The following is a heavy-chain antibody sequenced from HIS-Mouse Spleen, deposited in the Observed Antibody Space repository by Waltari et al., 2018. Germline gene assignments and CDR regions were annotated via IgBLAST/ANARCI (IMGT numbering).Heavy chain of an antibody. D-gene: IGHD6-13*01. CDR2: IYSSGST. V-gene: IGHV4-39*07. CDR3: AREIPYSSSWYDWYFDL. Sequence: QLQLQESGPGLVKPSETLSLTCTVSGGSISSSSYYWGWIRQPPGKGLEWIGSIYSSGSTYYNPSLKSRVTISVDTSKNQFSLKPSSVTAADTAVYYCAREIPYSSSWYDWYFDLWGRGTLVTVSS. CDR1: GGSISSSSYY. J-gene: IGHJ2*01.